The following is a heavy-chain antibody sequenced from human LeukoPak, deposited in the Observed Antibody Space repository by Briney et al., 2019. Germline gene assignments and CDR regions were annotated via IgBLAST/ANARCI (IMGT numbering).Heavy chain of an antibody. V-gene: IGHV3-66*01. D-gene: IGHD3-10*01. CDR1: GFTVSSNY. CDR3: ASDRHYYGSGRYYYYGMDV. J-gene: IGHJ6*02. Sequence: GGSLRLSWAASGFTVSSNYMSWVRQAAGEGLEWVSVIYSGGSTYYADSLKGRFTISRDNSKNTLYLQMNSLRAEDTAVYYCASDRHYYGSGRYYYYGMDVWGQGTTVTVSS. CDR2: IYSGGST.